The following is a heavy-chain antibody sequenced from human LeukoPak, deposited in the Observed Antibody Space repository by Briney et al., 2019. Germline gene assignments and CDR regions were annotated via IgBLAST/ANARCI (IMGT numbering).Heavy chain of an antibody. CDR2: IYYSGST. D-gene: IGHD2-15*01. CDR1: GGSISSYY. V-gene: IGHV4-59*01. CDR3: AGCSGDSCYDWFDR. Sequence: PSETLSLTCTVSGGSISSYYWSWVRQPPGKGLEWIGYIYYSGSTNYNAYLTRRVTISVDPSKNQSSLKLSSVTAADTAVYYCAGCSGDSCYDWFDRSGQGTLVTVSS. J-gene: IGHJ5*02.